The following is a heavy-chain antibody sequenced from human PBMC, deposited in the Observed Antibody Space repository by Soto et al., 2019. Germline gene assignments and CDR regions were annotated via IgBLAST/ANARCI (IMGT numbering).Heavy chain of an antibody. CDR1: GGTFSSYA. CDR3: ASPRQSITMIVLASYYYGMDV. V-gene: IGHV1-69*13. CDR2: IIPIFGTA. J-gene: IGHJ6*02. D-gene: IGHD3-22*01. Sequence: ASVKVSRKGSGGTFSSYAISWVRQAPGQGLEWMGGIIPIFGTANYAQKFQGRVTITADESTSTAYMELSSLRSEDTAVYYCASPRQSITMIVLASYYYGMDVWGQGTTVTVSS.